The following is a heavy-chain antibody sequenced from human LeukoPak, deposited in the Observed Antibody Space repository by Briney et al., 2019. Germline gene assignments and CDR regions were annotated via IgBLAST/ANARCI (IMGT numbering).Heavy chain of an antibody. Sequence: GGSLRLSCAASGFTVSSNYMSWVRQAPGKGLEWVSVIYRGGSTYYADSVKGRFTISRHNSQTTLYLQMNSLRAEDTAVYYCARDLLSRGFDYWGQGPLVTVSS. CDR1: GFTVSSNY. CDR3: ARDLLSRGFDY. CDR2: IYRGGST. J-gene: IGHJ4*02. V-gene: IGHV3-53*04. D-gene: IGHD3-16*02.